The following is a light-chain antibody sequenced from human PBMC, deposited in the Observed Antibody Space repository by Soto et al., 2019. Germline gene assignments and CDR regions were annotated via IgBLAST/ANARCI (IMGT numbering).Light chain of an antibody. V-gene: IGKV1-33*01. CDR2: DAS. CDR3: QQSYNSPQT. CDR1: QDISNY. J-gene: IGKJ1*01. Sequence: DIQITQSPSSLSASVGDRVTITCHASQDISNYLNWYQQKPGKDPKLLIYDASNLETGVPSRFSGSGSGTDFTLTISSLQPEDFATYSCQQSYNSPQTFGQGTKVDIK.